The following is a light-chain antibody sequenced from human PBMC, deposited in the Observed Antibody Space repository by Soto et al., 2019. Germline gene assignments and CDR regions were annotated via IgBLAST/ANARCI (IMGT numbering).Light chain of an antibody. V-gene: IGKV2D-29*01. CDR2: EVS. CDR1: QSLLHTDGKDH. CDR3: MKCTYLPLT. Sequence: VLSQTPLSLSVTPGQPASISCRSNQSLLHTDGKDHLYWFLQKPGQPPQLLIYEVSNRFSGVTARFSGSGSGTDFTLNISRLEAEDVGVYYCMKCTYLPLTFGGGTKVEIK. J-gene: IGKJ4*01.